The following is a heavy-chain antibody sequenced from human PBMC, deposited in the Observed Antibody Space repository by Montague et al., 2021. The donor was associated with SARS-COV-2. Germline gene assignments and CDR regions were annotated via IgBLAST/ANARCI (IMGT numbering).Heavy chain of an antibody. D-gene: IGHD1-1*01. CDR3: ARAVYDRSTVNWFDY. Sequence: SETLSLTCTVSGGSISNHYWSWIRQPPGKGLEWLAYIYYSGSINSNASLKSRVTMSVDTSKNQFSLKLTSVTAADTAVYYCARAVYDRSTVNWFDYWGQGTLVTVSS. CDR2: IYYSGSI. CDR1: GGSISNHY. J-gene: IGHJ4*02. V-gene: IGHV4-59*11.